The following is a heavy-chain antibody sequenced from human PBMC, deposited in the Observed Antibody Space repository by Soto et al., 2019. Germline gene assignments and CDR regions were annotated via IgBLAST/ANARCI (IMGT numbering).Heavy chain of an antibody. CDR1: GGTFSSYA. Sequence: ASVKVSCKASGGTFSSYAISWVRQAPGQGLEWMGGIIPIFGTANYAQKFQGRVTITADESTSTAYMELSSLRSEDTAVYYCARHRRDGYNRIDYWGQGTLVTVSS. CDR2: IIPIFGTA. D-gene: IGHD5-12*01. V-gene: IGHV1-69*13. J-gene: IGHJ4*02. CDR3: ARHRRDGYNRIDY.